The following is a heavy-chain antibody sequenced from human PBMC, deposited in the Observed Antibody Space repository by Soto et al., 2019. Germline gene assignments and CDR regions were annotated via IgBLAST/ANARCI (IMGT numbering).Heavy chain of an antibody. J-gene: IGHJ4*02. V-gene: IGHV4-59*08. CDR1: GGSISSYY. D-gene: IGHD6-13*01. CDR3: ATLTGYSRSWLRY. Sequence: SETLSLTCTVSGGSISSYYWSWIRQPPGKGLEWIGDIYYSGSTNYNPSLKSRVTISVDTSKNQFSLKLSSVTAADTAVYYCATLTGYSRSWLRYWGQGTLVT. CDR2: IYYSGST.